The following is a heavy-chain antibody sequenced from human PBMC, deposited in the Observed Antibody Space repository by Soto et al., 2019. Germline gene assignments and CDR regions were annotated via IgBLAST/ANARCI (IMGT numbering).Heavy chain of an antibody. V-gene: IGHV3-21*01. CDR1: GFTFSSYS. CDR2: ISSSSSYI. Sequence: GGFLRLSCAASGFTFSSYSMNWVRQAPGKGLEWVSSISSSSSYIYYADSVKGRFTISRDNAKNSLYLQMNSLRAEDTAVYYCARAGIGDYDFWSGYPPGTWGQGTLVTVSS. J-gene: IGHJ4*02. D-gene: IGHD3-3*01. CDR3: ARAGIGDYDFWSGYPPGT.